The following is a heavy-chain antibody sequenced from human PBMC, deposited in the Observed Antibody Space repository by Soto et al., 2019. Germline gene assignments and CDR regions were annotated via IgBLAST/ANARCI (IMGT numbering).Heavy chain of an antibody. V-gene: IGHV1-8*01. CDR2: MNPNSGNT. CDR1: GYTFTSYD. Sequence: ASVKVSCKASGYTFTSYDINWVRQATGQGLEWMGWMNPNSGNTGYAQKFQGRVTMTRNTSISTAYMELSSLRSEDTAVYYCARAGVWSGYYLYYYYYYMDVWGKGTKVTVSS. J-gene: IGHJ6*03. D-gene: IGHD3-3*01. CDR3: ARAGVWSGYYLYYYYYYMDV.